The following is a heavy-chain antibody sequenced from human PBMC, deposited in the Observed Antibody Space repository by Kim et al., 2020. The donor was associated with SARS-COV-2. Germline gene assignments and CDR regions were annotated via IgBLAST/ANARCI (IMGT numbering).Heavy chain of an antibody. CDR1: GYTFTSYG. CDR2: IIAYNGNT. D-gene: IGHD3-3*01. J-gene: IGHJ6*03. Sequence: ASVKVSCKASGYTFTSYGISWVQQAPGQGLEWMGWIIAYNGNTNYAQKLQGRVTMTTDTSTSTAYMELRSLRSDDTAVYYCARVGYDFWSGYKNYYYYYMDVWGKGTTLSVSS. CDR3: ARVGYDFWSGYKNYYYYYMDV. V-gene: IGHV1-18*01.